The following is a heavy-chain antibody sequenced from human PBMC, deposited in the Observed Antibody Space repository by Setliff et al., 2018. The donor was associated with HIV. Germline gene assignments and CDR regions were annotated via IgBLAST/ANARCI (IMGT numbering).Heavy chain of an antibody. Sequence: PSETLSLTCTVSGGSISSDDYYWNWIRQPPGKGLEWIGSIYHNGITYYNPSLKSRVTISVDTSQNQFSLKLSSVTAADTAIYYCARRIYGNNPYFDYWSQGTLVTVSS. V-gene: IGHV4-39*07. D-gene: IGHD4-17*01. CDR1: GGSISSDDYY. J-gene: IGHJ4*02. CDR2: IYHNGIT. CDR3: ARRIYGNNPYFDY.